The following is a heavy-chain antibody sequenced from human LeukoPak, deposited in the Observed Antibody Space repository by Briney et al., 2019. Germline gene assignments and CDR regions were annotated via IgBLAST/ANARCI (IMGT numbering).Heavy chain of an antibody. V-gene: IGHV1-2*02. J-gene: IGHJ4*02. CDR1: GDTFTDYY. D-gene: IGHD2-21*01. Sequence: GASVKVSCKASGDTFTDYYMHWVRQAPGQGLEWMGWINPKSGDTNYAQKFQGRVTMTRDTSISTAYMELSRLRSDDTAVYYCASRHTYCGGDCYLGALDYWGQGTLVTVSS. CDR2: INPKSGDT. CDR3: ASRHTYCGGDCYLGALDY.